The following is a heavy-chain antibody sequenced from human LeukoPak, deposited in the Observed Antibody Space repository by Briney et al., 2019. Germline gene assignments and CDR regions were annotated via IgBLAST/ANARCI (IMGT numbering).Heavy chain of an antibody. CDR3: ARDLPALVPVY. J-gene: IGHJ4*02. V-gene: IGHV4-30-4*01. D-gene: IGHD5-18*01. Sequence: SQTLSLTCTVSGGSISSGDYYWIWIPQPPGKGREWIGYIYYSGSTYYNPTLKSRVTISVDTSNNQFSLKLSSVTAADTAVYYCARDLPALVPVYWGQGTLVTVSS. CDR1: GGSISSGDYY. CDR2: IYYSGST.